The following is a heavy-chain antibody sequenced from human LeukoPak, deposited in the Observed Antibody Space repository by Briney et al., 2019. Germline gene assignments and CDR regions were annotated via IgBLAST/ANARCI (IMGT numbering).Heavy chain of an antibody. CDR3: ARVGSGSSPFDY. Sequence: SVKVSCKASGGTFSSYAISWVRQAPGQGREWKGGIIPIFGTANYAQKFQGRVTITADESTSTAYMELSSLRSEDTAVYYCARVGSGSSPFDYWGQGTLVTVSS. V-gene: IGHV1-69*13. D-gene: IGHD1-26*01. CDR1: GGTFSSYA. J-gene: IGHJ4*02. CDR2: IIPIFGTA.